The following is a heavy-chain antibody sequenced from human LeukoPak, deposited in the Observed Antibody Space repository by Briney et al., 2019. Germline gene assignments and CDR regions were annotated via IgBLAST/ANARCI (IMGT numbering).Heavy chain of an antibody. CDR1: GFTFSSYA. J-gene: IGHJ4*02. V-gene: IGHV3-30*04. CDR2: ISYDGSNK. D-gene: IGHD3-3*01. Sequence: GRSLRLSCAASGFTFSSYAMHWVRQAPGKGLEWVAVISYDGSNKYYAVSVKGRFTISRDNSKNTLYLQMNSLRAEDTAVYYCARDFWMGYWGQGTLVTVSS. CDR3: ARDFWMGY.